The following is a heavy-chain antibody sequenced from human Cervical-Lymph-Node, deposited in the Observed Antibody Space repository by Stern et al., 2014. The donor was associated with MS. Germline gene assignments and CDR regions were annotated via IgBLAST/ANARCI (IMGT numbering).Heavy chain of an antibody. Sequence: VQLVESGAELKKPGASVKVSCKTSGYTFTSDDINWVRQASGQGLEWLGWMNTDSGDTGYAQKFQGRRTITRDTSLSTAYLELTTLRSEDTAVYYCAKAWDSWGQGTLVIVSS. J-gene: IGHJ4*02. CDR1: GYTFTSDD. V-gene: IGHV1-8*01. CDR3: AKAWDS. CDR2: MNTDSGDT.